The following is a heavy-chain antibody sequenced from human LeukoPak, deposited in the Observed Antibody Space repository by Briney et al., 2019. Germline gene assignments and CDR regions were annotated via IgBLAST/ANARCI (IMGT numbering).Heavy chain of an antibody. CDR2: ISSSSSYI. V-gene: IGHV3-21*01. D-gene: IGHD2-15*01. CDR1: GFTFNSYT. J-gene: IGHJ6*02. Sequence: PGGSLSLSCAVSGFTFNSYTINCVRQAPGKGLEWVSSISSSSSYIYYADSVKGRLTISRDTAKNSLYLQMNSLRAEDTAVYYCARDPTPRYCSGGSCYTHYGMDVWGQGTTVTVSS. CDR3: ARDPTPRYCSGGSCYTHYGMDV.